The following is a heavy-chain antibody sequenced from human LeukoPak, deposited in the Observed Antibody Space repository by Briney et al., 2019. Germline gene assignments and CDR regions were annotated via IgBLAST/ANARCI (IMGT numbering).Heavy chain of an antibody. Sequence: GSLRLSCAASGFTFSSYGMHWVRQAPGKGLEWVAFIRYDGSNKYYADSVKGRFTISRDNSKNTLSLQMNSLRAEDTAVYYCAKAHLGYYDSSGYWGNWYFDLWXRGTLITVXS. D-gene: IGHD3-22*01. CDR3: AKAHLGYYDSSGYWGNWYFDL. CDR1: GFTFSSYG. CDR2: IRYDGSNK. J-gene: IGHJ2*01. V-gene: IGHV3-30*02.